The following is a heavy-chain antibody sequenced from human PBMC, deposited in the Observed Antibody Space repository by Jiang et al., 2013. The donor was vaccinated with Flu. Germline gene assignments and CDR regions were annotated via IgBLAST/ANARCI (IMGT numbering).Heavy chain of an antibody. D-gene: IGHD3-3*02. V-gene: IGHV4-34*01. CDR1: GGSFSGYY. Sequence: LLKPSETLSLTCAVYGGSFSGYYWSWIRQPPGKGLEWIGEINHSGSTNYNPSLKSRVTISVDTSKNQFSLKLSSVTAADTAVYYCARGRPHFWSGYYGVGARYYGMDVWGQGTTVTVSS. CDR3: ARGRPHFWSGYYGVGARYYGMDV. CDR2: INHSGST. J-gene: IGHJ6*02.